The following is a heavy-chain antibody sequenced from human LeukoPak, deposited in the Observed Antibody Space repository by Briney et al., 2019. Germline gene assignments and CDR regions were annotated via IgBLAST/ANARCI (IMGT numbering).Heavy chain of an antibody. D-gene: IGHD1-7*01. CDR3: AKRRGLELLYYYYMDV. V-gene: IGHV3-30*04. J-gene: IGHJ6*03. Sequence: GGSLRLSCAASGFTFSSYAMHWVRQAPGKGLEWVAVISYDGSNKYYADSVKGRFTISRDNSKNTLYLQMNSLRAEDTAVYYCAKRRGLELLYYYYMDVWGKGTTVTVSS. CDR1: GFTFSSYA. CDR2: ISYDGSNK.